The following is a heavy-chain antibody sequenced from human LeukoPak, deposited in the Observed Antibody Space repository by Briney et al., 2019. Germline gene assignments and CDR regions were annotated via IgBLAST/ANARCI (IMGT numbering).Heavy chain of an antibody. J-gene: IGHJ4*02. CDR2: ISWNSGSL. CDR3: AKGSTWPTDYFDY. CDR1: GFTFSSYA. Sequence: GGSLRLSCAASGFTFSSYAMSWVRQAPGKGLEWVSGISWNSGSLGYVDSVKGRFTISRDNAKNSLDLQMNNLRPEDTALYYCAKGSTWPTDYFDYWGQGTLVTVSS. V-gene: IGHV3-9*01. D-gene: IGHD1-26*01.